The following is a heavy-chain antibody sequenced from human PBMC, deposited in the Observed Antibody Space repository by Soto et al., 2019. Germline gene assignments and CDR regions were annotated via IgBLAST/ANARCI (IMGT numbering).Heavy chain of an antibody. Sequence: SETLSLTCAVYGGSFSGYYWSWIRQPPGKGLEWIGEINHSGSTNYNPSLKSRVTISVDTSKNQFSLKLSSVTAADTAVYYCARDWGHFDYYYGMDVWGQGTTVTSP. D-gene: IGHD2-21*01. CDR3: ARDWGHFDYYYGMDV. CDR2: INHSGST. CDR1: GGSFSGYY. J-gene: IGHJ6*02. V-gene: IGHV4-34*01.